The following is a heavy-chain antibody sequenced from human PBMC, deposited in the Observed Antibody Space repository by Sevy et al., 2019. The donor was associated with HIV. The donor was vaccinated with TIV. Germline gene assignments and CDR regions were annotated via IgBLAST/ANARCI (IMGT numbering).Heavy chain of an antibody. CDR1: GFTFSSYA. V-gene: IGHV3-23*01. CDR2: ISGSGGST. CDR3: AKPYSSGGKVGIGY. D-gene: IGHD6-19*01. J-gene: IGHJ4*02. Sequence: GGSLRLSCAASGFTFSSYAMSWVRQAPGKGLEWVSAISGSGGSTFYADSVKGRFTISRDNSKNTLYLQMNSLRAEDTAVYYCAKPYSSGGKVGIGYWGQGTLVTVSS.